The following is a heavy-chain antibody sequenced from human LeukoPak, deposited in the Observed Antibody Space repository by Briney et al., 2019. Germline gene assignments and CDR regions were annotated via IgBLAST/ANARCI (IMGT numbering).Heavy chain of an antibody. CDR3: ARVVKYSSGPLTDLLPYYFDS. Sequence: ASVKVSCKASGYTFTGYYMHWVRQAPGQGLEWMGWINPNSGGTNYAQKFQGRVTMTTDTSASTAYMELSSLTSEDMAVYYCARVVKYSSGPLTDLLPYYFDSWGQGTLVTVSS. CDR1: GYTFTGYY. J-gene: IGHJ4*02. D-gene: IGHD6-19*01. V-gene: IGHV1-2*02. CDR2: INPNSGGT.